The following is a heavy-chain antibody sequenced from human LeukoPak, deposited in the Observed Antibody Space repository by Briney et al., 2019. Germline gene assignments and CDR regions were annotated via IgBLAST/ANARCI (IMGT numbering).Heavy chain of an antibody. V-gene: IGHV4-59*01. CDR3: ARGKGRWAGMDV. D-gene: IGHD4-17*01. Sequence: PSETLSLTCTVSGGSISSYYWSWIRQPPGKGLEWIGYIYYSGSTNYNPSLKSRVTISVDTSKNQFSLKLSSVTAADTAVYYCARGKGRWAGMDVWGQGTTVTVSS. CDR1: GGSISSYY. CDR2: IYYSGST. J-gene: IGHJ6*02.